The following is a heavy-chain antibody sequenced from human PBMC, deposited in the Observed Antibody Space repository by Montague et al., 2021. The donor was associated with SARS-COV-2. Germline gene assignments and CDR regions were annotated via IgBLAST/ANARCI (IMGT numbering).Heavy chain of an antibody. CDR3: ARIDGGSSCFWRAFDN. J-gene: IGHJ3*02. V-gene: IGHV2-70*11. Sequence: PALVKPTQTLTLTCTFSGFSLSTSGMCVSWIRQPPGKALEWLARIDWDDDKYYSTSLKTRLTISKDTSKNQVVLTMTKMDPVDTATYYCARIDGGSSCFWRAFDNWGQGTMVTVSS. D-gene: IGHD2-15*01. CDR2: IDWDDDK. CDR1: GFSLSTSGMC.